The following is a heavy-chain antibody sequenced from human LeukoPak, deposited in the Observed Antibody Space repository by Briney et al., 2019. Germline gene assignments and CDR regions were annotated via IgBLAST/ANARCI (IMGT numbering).Heavy chain of an antibody. Sequence: GRSLRLSCAASGFTFDDYAMHWDRQAPGKGLEWVSGISWNSGSIGYADSVKGRFTISRDNAKNFLYLQMNSLRAEDTALYYCAKDIPFSDDYGDYVDWGQGTLVTVSS. CDR2: ISWNSGSI. J-gene: IGHJ4*02. CDR3: AKDIPFSDDYGDYVD. V-gene: IGHV3-9*01. CDR1: GFTFDDYA. D-gene: IGHD4-17*01.